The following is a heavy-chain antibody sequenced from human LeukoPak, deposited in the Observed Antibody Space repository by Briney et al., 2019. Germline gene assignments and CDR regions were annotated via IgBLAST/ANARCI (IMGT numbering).Heavy chain of an antibody. Sequence: SQTLSLTCTVSGGSISSGSYYWSWIRQPAGKGLEWIGRIYTSGSTNYNPSLKSRVTISVDTSKNQFSLKLSSVTAADTAVYYCARAQGLDGYNSDYYYYMDVWGKGTTVTASS. V-gene: IGHV4-61*02. CDR2: IYTSGST. J-gene: IGHJ6*03. D-gene: IGHD5-24*01. CDR3: ARAQGLDGYNSDYYYYMDV. CDR1: GGSISSGSYY.